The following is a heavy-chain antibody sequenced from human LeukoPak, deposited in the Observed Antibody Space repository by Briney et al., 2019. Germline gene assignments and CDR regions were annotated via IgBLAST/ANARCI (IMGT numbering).Heavy chain of an antibody. Sequence: PSETLSLTCAVYGGSFSGYYWSWIRQPPGKGLEWIGEINHSGSTNYNPSLKSRVTISVDTSKNQFSLKLSSVTAADTAVYYCARLFGSGSYFVYWGQGTLVTVSS. CDR1: GGSFSGYY. CDR2: INHSGST. D-gene: IGHD3-10*01. V-gene: IGHV4-34*01. CDR3: ARLFGSGSYFVY. J-gene: IGHJ4*02.